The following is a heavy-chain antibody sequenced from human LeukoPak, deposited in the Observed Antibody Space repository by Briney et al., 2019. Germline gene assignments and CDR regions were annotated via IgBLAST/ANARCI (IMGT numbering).Heavy chain of an antibody. Sequence: PSETLSLTCTVSGGSISSNRHYWGWIRQPPGKGLEWIGNIYYRGSTAYNPSLRSRVTMSIDTSKNQFSLRLSSVTAADTAVFYCARLSNTGSFDFDNWGQGTLVTVSS. V-gene: IGHV4-39*01. CDR1: GGSISSNRHY. CDR2: IYYRGST. CDR3: ARLSNTGSFDFDN. J-gene: IGHJ4*02. D-gene: IGHD1-26*01.